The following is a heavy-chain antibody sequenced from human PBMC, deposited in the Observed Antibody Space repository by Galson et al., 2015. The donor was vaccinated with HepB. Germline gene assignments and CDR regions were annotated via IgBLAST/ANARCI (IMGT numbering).Heavy chain of an antibody. CDR3: ARGAVECSGGSCYSEWFDP. CDR2: ISAYNGNT. D-gene: IGHD2-15*01. V-gene: IGHV1-18*01. Sequence: SVKVSCKASGYTFTSYGISWVRQAPGQGLEWMGWISAYNGNTNYAQKLQGRVTMTTDTSTSTAYMELRSLRSDDTAVYYCARGAVECSGGSCYSEWFDPWGQGTLVTVSS. CDR1: GYTFTSYG. J-gene: IGHJ5*02.